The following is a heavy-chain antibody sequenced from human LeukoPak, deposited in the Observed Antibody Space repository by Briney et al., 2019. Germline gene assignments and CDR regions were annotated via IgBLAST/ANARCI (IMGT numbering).Heavy chain of an antibody. CDR2: ISSSSSYI. CDR3: ARGGVVPTSCWLRE. CDR1: GFTFSSYS. Sequence: GGSLRLSCAASGFTFSSYSMNWVRQAPGKGLEWVSSISSSSSYIYYADSVKGRFTISRDNAKNSLYLQMNSLRAEDTAVYYCARGGVVPTSCWLREWGEGGLVTVSS. D-gene: IGHD2-2*01. J-gene: IGHJ4*02. V-gene: IGHV3-21*01.